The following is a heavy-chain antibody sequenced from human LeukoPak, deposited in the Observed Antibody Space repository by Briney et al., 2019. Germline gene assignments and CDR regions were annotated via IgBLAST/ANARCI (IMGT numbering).Heavy chain of an antibody. D-gene: IGHD4-17*01. CDR1: GFSLSTSGVG. Sequence: SGPTLVKPTQTLTLTCTFSGFSLSTSGVGVGWIRQPPGKALEWLALIYWNDYKRYSPSLKSRLTITKDTSKNQVVLTMTNMDPVDTATYYCAHRFVHGEHDYWGQGTLVTVSS. J-gene: IGHJ4*02. CDR3: AHRFVHGEHDY. V-gene: IGHV2-5*01. CDR2: IYWNDYK.